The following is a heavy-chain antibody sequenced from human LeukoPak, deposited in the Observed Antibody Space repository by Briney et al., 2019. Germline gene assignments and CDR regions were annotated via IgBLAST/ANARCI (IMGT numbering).Heavy chain of an antibody. V-gene: IGHV3-23*01. J-gene: IGHJ5*02. CDR3: AKDTGYRSSWPPQWFDP. D-gene: IGHD6-13*01. CDR1: GFTFSSYA. Sequence: SGGSLRLSCAASGFTFSSYAMSWVRQAPGKGLEWVSAISGSGGSTYYADSVKGRFTISRDNSKNTLYLQMNSLRAEDTAVYYRAKDTGYRSSWPPQWFDPWGQGTLVNVSS. CDR2: ISGSGGST.